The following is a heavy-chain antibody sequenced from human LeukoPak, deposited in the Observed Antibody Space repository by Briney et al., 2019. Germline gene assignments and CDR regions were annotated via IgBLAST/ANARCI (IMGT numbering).Heavy chain of an antibody. D-gene: IGHD3-10*01. CDR2: ISSSSSTI. V-gene: IGHV3-48*01. J-gene: IGHJ4*02. CDR3: ARGRGSLIDY. CDR1: GFTFGDYA. Sequence: PGGSLRLSCTASGFTFGDYAMSRVRQAPGKGLEWVSYISSSSSTIYYADSVKGRFTISRDNAKNSLYLQMNSLRAEDTAVYYCARGRGSLIDYWGQGTLVTVSS.